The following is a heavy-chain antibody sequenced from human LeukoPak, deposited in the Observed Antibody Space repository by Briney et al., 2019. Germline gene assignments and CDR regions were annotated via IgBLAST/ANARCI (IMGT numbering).Heavy chain of an antibody. D-gene: IGHD3-9*01. V-gene: IGHV4-34*01. CDR1: GGSFSGYY. CDR2: INHSGST. CDR3: ARILGDYNILTGLYLNYNFDY. J-gene: IGHJ4*02. Sequence: SETLSLTCAVYGGSFSGYYWSWIRQPPGKGLEWIGEINHSGSTNYNPSLKSRVTISVDTSKNQFSLKLRSGTAADTAVYYCARILGDYNILTGLYLNYNFDYWGQGTLVTVSS.